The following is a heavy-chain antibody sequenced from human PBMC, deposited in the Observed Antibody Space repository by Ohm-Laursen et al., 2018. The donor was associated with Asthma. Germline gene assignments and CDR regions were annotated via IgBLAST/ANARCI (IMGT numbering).Heavy chain of an antibody. V-gene: IGHV3-74*01. J-gene: IGHJ4*02. D-gene: IGHD4-17*01. Sequence: GSLRLSCAASEFSGITFSYYYMHWVRQAPGKGLVWVARINNDGSSTSYADSVQGRFTISRDNAKNTLDLQMNSLRDEDTAVYYCATDSRYGDYVPFDSWGQGTLVTVSS. CDR3: ATDSRYGDYVPFDS. CDR2: INNDGSST. CDR1: EFSGITFSYYY.